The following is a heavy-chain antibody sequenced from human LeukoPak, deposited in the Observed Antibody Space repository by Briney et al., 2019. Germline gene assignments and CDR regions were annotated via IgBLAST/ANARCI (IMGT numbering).Heavy chain of an antibody. V-gene: IGHV4-59*08. J-gene: IGHJ4*02. D-gene: IGHD2-15*01. CDR2: IYYSGST. CDR1: GGSISSYY. Sequence: SGTLSLTCTVSGGSISSYYWSWIRQPPGKGLEWIGYIYYSGSTNYNPSLKSRVTISVDTSKNQFSLKLSSVTAADTAVYYCARTLGYCSGGSCYTYYFDYWGQGTLVTVSS. CDR3: ARTLGYCSGGSCYTYYFDY.